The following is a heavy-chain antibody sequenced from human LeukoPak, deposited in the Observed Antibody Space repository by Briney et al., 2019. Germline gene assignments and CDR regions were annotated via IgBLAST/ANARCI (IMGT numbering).Heavy chain of an antibody. J-gene: IGHJ4*02. CDR1: AFTFSDYS. D-gene: IGHD1-26*01. Sequence: GGSLRLSCAASAFTFSDYSMNWVRQAPGKGPEWISYISGRSSTIYYADSVRGRFTISRDNAKNSMYLQMNSLRAEDTAVYYCARDRLTSGSYFFDYWGQGTLVTVSS. V-gene: IGHV3-48*01. CDR2: ISGRSSTI. CDR3: ARDRLTSGSYFFDY.